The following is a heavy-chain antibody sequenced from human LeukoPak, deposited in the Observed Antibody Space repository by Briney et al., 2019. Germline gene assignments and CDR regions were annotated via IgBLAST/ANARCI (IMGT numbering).Heavy chain of an antibody. CDR2: INHSGST. D-gene: IGHD1-26*01. CDR3: ASSPVGATDY. V-gene: IGHV4-34*01. J-gene: IGHJ4*02. CDR1: GGSFSGYY. Sequence: PSETLSLTCAVYGGSFSGYYWSWIRQPPRKGLEWIGEINHSGSTNYNPSLKSRVTISVDTSKNQFSLKLSSVTAADTAAYYCASSPVGATDYWGQGTLVTVSS.